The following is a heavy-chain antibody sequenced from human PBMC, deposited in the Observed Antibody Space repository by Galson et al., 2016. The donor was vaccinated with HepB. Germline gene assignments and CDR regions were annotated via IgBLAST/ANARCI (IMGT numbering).Heavy chain of an antibody. J-gene: IGHJ4*02. D-gene: IGHD3-10*01. CDR1: GGSISTYY. V-gene: IGHV4-59*01. CDR3: ARASVRGVIEY. Sequence: SETLSLTCTVSGGSISTYYWSWIRRPPGKGLEWIGYIYYSEYTENNPSLKGRVTISVGTSKSQFSLKLTSVTAADTAVYYCARASVRGVIEYWGQGTLVTVSS. CDR2: IYYSEYT.